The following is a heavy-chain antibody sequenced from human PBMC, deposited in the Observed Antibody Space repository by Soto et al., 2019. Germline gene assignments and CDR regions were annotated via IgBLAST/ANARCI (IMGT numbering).Heavy chain of an antibody. J-gene: IGHJ6*02. Sequence: ASVKVSCKASGGTFSSYAISWVRQAPGQGLEWMGGIIPIFGTANYEQKFQGRVTITADESTSTAYMELSRLGAEDTAGYYCARAKYGSGSYSHYYGMDVWGQGTTVTVSS. D-gene: IGHD3-10*01. CDR1: GGTFSSYA. CDR3: ARAKYGSGSYSHYYGMDV. V-gene: IGHV1-69*13. CDR2: IIPIFGTA.